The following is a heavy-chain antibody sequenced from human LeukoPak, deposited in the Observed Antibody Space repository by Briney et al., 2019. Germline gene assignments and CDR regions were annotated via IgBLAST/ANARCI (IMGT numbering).Heavy chain of an antibody. CDR1: GGSISSYY. Sequence: PSETLSLTCTVSGGSISSYYWGWIRQPPGKGLEWIGYIYCSGSTNYNPSLKSRVTISVDTSKNQFSLKLSSVTAADTAVYYCARHAFGGVIDQFDYWGQGTPVTVSS. V-gene: IGHV4-59*08. CDR3: ARHAFGGVIDQFDY. CDR2: IYCSGST. D-gene: IGHD3-16*02. J-gene: IGHJ4*02.